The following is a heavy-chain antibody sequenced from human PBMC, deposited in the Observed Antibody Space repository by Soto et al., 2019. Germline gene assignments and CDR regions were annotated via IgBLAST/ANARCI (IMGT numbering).Heavy chain of an antibody. J-gene: IGHJ4*02. CDR3: ARGRYGDY. D-gene: IGHD1-1*01. V-gene: IGHV1-18*01. CDR2: ISAHNGNT. Sequence: QVHLVQSGAEVKKPGASVKVSCKGSGYGFTTYGITWLRQAPGQGLEWMAWISAHNGNTNYAQKLQGRVTVTRDTSTSTAYRELRSLRSDDTAVYYCARGRYGDYWGQGDLVTVSS. CDR1: GYGFTTYG.